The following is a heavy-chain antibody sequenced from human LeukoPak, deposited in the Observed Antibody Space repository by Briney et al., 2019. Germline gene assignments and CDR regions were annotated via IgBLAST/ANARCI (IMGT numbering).Heavy chain of an antibody. CDR1: GFTFSGYW. CDR3: AKDGGTGLGTFDY. D-gene: IGHD3/OR15-3a*01. J-gene: IGHJ4*02. Sequence: SLRLSCVASGFTFSGYWMSWVREAPGRGLRGLAVISSDGGTKFHADSVKGRFTISRENAKNSVYLQMSSLRVEDTAVYYWAKDGGTGLGTFDYWGQGTLVTVSS. V-gene: IGHV3-30*18. CDR2: ISSDGGTK.